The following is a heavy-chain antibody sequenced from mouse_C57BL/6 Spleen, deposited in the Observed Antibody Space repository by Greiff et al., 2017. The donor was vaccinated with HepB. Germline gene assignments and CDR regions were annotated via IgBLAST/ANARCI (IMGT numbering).Heavy chain of an antibody. V-gene: IGHV5-17*01. J-gene: IGHJ3*01. CDR2: ISSGSSTI. D-gene: IGHD2-4*01. CDR3: AKVYYDYEGQFAY. CDR1: GFTFSDYG. Sequence: EVKLMESGGGLVKPGGSLKLSCAASGFTFSDYGMHWVRQAPEKGLEWVAYISSGSSTIYYADTVKGRFTISRDNAKNTLFLQMTSLRSEDTAMYYCAKVYYDYEGQFAYWGQGTLVTVSA.